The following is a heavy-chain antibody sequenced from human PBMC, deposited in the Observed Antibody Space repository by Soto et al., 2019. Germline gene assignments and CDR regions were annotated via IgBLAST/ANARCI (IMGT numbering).Heavy chain of an antibody. V-gene: IGHV1-18*01. CDR3: ARVGSYFFGFDY. CDR2: ISAYNGDT. J-gene: IGHJ4*02. Sequence: QVQLVQSGAEVKKPGASVKVSCKASGYTFTSSGLSWVRQAPGQGLEWMGWISAYNGDTNYAQKFQGRVTVTTDTTTSTAYMDLRSLRSDDTAVYYCARVGSYFFGFDYWGQGTLVTVSS. CDR1: GYTFTSSG. D-gene: IGHD1-26*01.